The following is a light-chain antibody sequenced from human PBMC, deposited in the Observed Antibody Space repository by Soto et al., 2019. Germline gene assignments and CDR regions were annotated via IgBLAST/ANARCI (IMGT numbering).Light chain of an antibody. J-gene: IGLJ1*01. CDR2: EVS. CDR3: CSYAGSSTPLI. CDR1: SSDVGSYNL. V-gene: IGLV2-23*02. Sequence: QCVRTRAASGSGAAGRSSSIFCTGTSSDVGSYNLVSWYQQHPGKAPKLMIYEVSKRPSGVSNRFSGSKSGNTASLTISGLQAEDEADYYCCSYAGSSTPLIFGTGTKVTVL.